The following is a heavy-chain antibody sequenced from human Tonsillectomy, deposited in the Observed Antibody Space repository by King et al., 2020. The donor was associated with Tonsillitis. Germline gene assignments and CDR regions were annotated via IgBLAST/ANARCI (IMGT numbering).Heavy chain of an antibody. Sequence: VQLVESRGGLVQPGRSLRLSCAASGFTFDDYAMHWVRQAPGKGLEWVSGISWNSGSIGYADSVKGRFTISRDNAKNSLYLQMNSLRAEDTALYYCAKELRDSSGYYSNAFDIWGQGTMVTVSS. CDR1: GFTFDDYA. CDR3: AKELRDSSGYYSNAFDI. D-gene: IGHD3-22*01. V-gene: IGHV3-9*01. CDR2: ISWNSGSI. J-gene: IGHJ3*02.